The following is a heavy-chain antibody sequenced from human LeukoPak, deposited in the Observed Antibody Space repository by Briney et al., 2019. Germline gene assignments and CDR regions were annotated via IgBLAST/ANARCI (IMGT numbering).Heavy chain of an antibody. CDR3: ARDRDYYDSSGSTTPWADI. CDR2: INHSGST. Sequence: SETLSLTCAVYGGSFSGYYWSWLRQPPGKGLEWIGEINHSGSTNYNPSLKSRVTISVDTSKNQFSLKLSSVTAADTAVYYCARDRDYYDSSGSTTPWADIWGQGTMVTVSS. V-gene: IGHV4-34*01. CDR1: GGSFSGYY. J-gene: IGHJ3*02. D-gene: IGHD3-22*01.